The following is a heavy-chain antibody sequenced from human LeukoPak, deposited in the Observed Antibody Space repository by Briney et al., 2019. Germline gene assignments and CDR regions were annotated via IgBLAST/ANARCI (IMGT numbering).Heavy chain of an antibody. J-gene: IGHJ4*02. CDR2: IYSDGST. CDR3: ARDKSTTGDYFDY. Sequence: GGSLRLSCAASGITVSSNYMRWVRQAPGKGLEWVSVIYSDGSTYYADSVKGRFTISRDNSKNTVFLHTNSLRAEDTAVYYCARDKSTTGDYFDYWGQGTLVTVSS. D-gene: IGHD1-26*01. V-gene: IGHV3-66*01. CDR1: GITVSSNY.